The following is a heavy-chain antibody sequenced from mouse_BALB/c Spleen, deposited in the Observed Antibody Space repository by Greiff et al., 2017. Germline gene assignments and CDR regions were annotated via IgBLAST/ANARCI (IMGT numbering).Heavy chain of an antibody. CDR1: GFNIKDYY. Sequence: EVKLQQSGAELVRSGASVKLSCTASGFNIKDYYMHWVKQRPEQGLEWIGWIDPENGDTEYAPKFQGKATMTADTSSNTAYLQLSSLTSEDTAVYYCNAQLGLPLDYWGQGTTLTVSS. D-gene: IGHD3-1*01. J-gene: IGHJ2*01. CDR3: NAQLGLPLDY. V-gene: IGHV14-4*02. CDR2: IDPENGDT.